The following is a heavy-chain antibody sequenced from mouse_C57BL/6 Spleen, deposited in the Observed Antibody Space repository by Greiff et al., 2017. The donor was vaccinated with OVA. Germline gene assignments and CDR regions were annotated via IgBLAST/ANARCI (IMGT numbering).Heavy chain of an antibody. D-gene: IGHD1-1*01. J-gene: IGHJ4*01. Sequence: VQLKESGAELVKPGASVKLSCTASGFNIKDYYMHWVKQRTEQGLEWIGKIDPGGGRTKYAPKFKGKATITADTSSNTAYLQLSSLTSEDTAVYYGARWGTTVGAPMDYWGQGTTVTVAS. CDR2: IDPGGGRT. CDR3: ARWGTTVGAPMDY. CDR1: GFNIKDYY. V-gene: IGHV14-2*01.